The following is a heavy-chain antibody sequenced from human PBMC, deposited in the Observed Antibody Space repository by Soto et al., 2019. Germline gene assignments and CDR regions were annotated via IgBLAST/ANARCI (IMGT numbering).Heavy chain of an antibody. CDR3: ARPYFSYTSITGKTGSDLYYYGMDV. CDR2: IYYSGST. J-gene: IGHJ6*02. Sequence: SETLSLTCTVSGGSISSSSYYWGWIRQPPGKGLEWIGSIYYSGSTYYNPSLKSRVTISVDTSKNQFSLKLSSVTAADTAVYYCARPYFSYTSITGKTGSDLYYYGMDVWGQGTTVTVSS. CDR1: GGSISSSSYY. D-gene: IGHD1-20*01. V-gene: IGHV4-39*01.